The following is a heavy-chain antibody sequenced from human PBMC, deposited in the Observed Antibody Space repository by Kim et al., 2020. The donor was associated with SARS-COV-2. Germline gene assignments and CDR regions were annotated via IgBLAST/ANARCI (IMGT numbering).Heavy chain of an antibody. V-gene: IGHV4-31*03. Sequence: SETLSLTCTVSGGSISSGGYYWSWIRQHPGKGLEWIGYIYYSGSTYYNPSLKSRVTISVDTSKNQFSLKLSSVTAADTAVYYCARRNQYYYGSGSPAWYFDLWGRGTLVTVSS. CDR1: GGSISSGGYY. CDR3: ARRNQYYYGSGSPAWYFDL. D-gene: IGHD3-10*01. CDR2: IYYSGST. J-gene: IGHJ2*01.